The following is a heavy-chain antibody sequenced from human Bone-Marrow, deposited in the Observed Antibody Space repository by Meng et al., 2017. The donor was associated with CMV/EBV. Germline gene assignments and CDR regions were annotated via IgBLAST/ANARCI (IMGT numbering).Heavy chain of an antibody. V-gene: IGHV3-23*01. CDR1: GFTFSNSA. CDR3: ARDGLELRYYYYGMDV. D-gene: IGHD1-7*01. Sequence: GESLKISCAASGFTFSNSAMSWVRQAPGKGLEWVSAITASGGSSYHADSVKGRFTISRDNAKNSLYLQMNSLRAEDTAVYYCARDGLELRYYYYGMDVWGQGTTVTVSS. J-gene: IGHJ6*01. CDR2: ITASGGSS.